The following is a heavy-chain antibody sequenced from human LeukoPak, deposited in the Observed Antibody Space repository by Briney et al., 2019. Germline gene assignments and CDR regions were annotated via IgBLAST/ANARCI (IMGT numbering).Heavy chain of an antibody. CDR2: INHSGST. D-gene: IGHD5-12*01. V-gene: IGHV4-34*01. CDR1: GGSFSGYY. Sequence: PSETLSLTCAVYGGSFSGYYWSWIRQPPGKGLEWIGEINHSGSTNYNPSLESRVTIPVDTSKNQLSLRLSSLTAADTAVYFCARHGRDSGYGISLPYYHYFYVDVWGRGTTVTISS. CDR3: ARHGRDSGYGISLPYYHYFYVDV. J-gene: IGHJ6*03.